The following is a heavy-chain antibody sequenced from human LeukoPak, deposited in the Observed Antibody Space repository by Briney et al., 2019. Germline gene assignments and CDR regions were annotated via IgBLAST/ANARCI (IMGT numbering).Heavy chain of an antibody. CDR2: INHSGST. J-gene: IGHJ6*02. D-gene: IGHD6-6*01. Sequence: SETLSLTCAVYGGSFSVYYWSWIRQPPGKGLEWIGEINHSGSTNYNPSLKSRVTISVDTSKNQFSLKLGSVTAADTAVYYCARSIAARLDVWGQGTTVTVSS. V-gene: IGHV4-34*01. CDR3: ARSIAARLDV. CDR1: GGSFSVYY.